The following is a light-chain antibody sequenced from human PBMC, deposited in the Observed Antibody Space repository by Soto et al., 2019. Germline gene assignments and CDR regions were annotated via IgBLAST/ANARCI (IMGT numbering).Light chain of an antibody. V-gene: IGKV3-15*01. CDR1: QSVSSN. CDR2: GAS. CDR3: QQYNNWPPLT. Sequence: EIVMTQSPATLSVSPGERATLSCRASQSVSSNLAWYQQKPGQAPRLLIYGASTRATGIPARFSGSGSGTEFTLPIISLQSEDFSGYYCQQYNNWPPLTFGRGTKVEIK. J-gene: IGKJ1*01.